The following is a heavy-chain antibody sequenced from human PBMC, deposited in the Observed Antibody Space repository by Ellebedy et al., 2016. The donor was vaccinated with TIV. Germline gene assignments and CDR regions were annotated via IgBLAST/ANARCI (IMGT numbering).Heavy chain of an antibody. V-gene: IGHV4-34*01. J-gene: IGHJ6*02. CDR2: INHSGST. D-gene: IGHD2/OR15-2a*01. Sequence: GSLRLSXAASGFTVSSNYMSWIRQPPGKGLEWIGEINHSGSTNYNPSLKSRVTISVDTSKNQFSLKLSSVTAADTAVYYCARGVPTVLSITDYYYGMDVWGQGTTVTVSS. CDR3: ARGVPTVLSITDYYYGMDV. CDR1: GFTVSSNY.